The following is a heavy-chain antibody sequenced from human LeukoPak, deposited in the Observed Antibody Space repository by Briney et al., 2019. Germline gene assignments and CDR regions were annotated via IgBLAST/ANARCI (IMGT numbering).Heavy chain of an antibody. CDR3: AKGGEQVTWNFPN. J-gene: IGHJ1*01. Sequence: GGSLRLSCAASGFTFRSCGMSWVRQVPGKGLEWVSIISDNGANTYYADSVRGRFTISRDNSQNTLYLQMNSLRAEDTAVYYCAKGGEQVTWNFPNWGQGTLVTVSS. CDR2: ISDNGANT. V-gene: IGHV3-23*01. D-gene: IGHD1-7*01. CDR1: GFTFRSCG.